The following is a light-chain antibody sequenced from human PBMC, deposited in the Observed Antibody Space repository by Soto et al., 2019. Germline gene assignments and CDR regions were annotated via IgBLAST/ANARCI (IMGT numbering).Light chain of an antibody. CDR3: QHYYNYPFT. CDR2: KAS. Sequence: DIQMTQSPSTLSASVGDRVTITCRASHGIGDWLAWYQQKPGKAPKLLIYKASSLERGVQLRLSGSGSGTEFTLTINTLQPDDFATYQCQHYYNYPFTFGQGTKLDIK. J-gene: IGKJ2*01. CDR1: HGIGDW. V-gene: IGKV1-5*03.